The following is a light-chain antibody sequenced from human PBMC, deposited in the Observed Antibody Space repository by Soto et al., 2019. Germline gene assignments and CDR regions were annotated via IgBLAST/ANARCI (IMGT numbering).Light chain of an antibody. CDR3: QSYDSSLSASNV. CDR2: GNS. J-gene: IGLJ1*01. CDR1: SSNIGAGYD. Sequence: QAVLTQPPSVSGAPGQRVTISCTGSSSNIGAGYDVHWYQQLPGTAPKLLIYGNSNRPSGVPDRFSGSKSGTSASLAITGLQVEDEADYYCQSYDSSLSASNVSGTGTKLTVL. V-gene: IGLV1-40*01.